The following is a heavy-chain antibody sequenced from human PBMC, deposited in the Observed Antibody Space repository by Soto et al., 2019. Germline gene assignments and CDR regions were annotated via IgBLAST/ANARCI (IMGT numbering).Heavy chain of an antibody. D-gene: IGHD3-3*01. J-gene: IGHJ4*02. V-gene: IGHV4-61*01. CDR2: VYHTGRT. CDR3: ARDFAYFDS. Sequence: SETLSLTCTVSGGPLKSGRYSWSWIRQPPGKGLEWIGYVYHTGRTSYNPSLKRRVSISMDTSKTQFSLNLDSVTAADTAVYFCARDFAYFDSWGQGTLVTVSS. CDR1: GGPLKSGRYS.